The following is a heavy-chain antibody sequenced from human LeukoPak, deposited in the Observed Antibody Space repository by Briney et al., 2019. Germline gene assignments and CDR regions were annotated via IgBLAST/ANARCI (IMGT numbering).Heavy chain of an antibody. CDR1: GYTFSSYE. Sequence: ASVKVSCKTSGYTFSSYEINWVRQAAGRGLEWVGWMNPKTGKTAYARNLQGRVTITRDTSISTAYMDLSALRSEDTAVYYCAREGEYSSSAGVYWGQGTLVTVSS. CDR3: AREGEYSSSAGVY. CDR2: MNPKTGKT. J-gene: IGHJ4*02. D-gene: IGHD6-6*01. V-gene: IGHV1-8*01.